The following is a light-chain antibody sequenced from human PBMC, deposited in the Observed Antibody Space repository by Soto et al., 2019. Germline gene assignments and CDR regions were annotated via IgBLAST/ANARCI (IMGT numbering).Light chain of an antibody. J-gene: IGLJ1*01. CDR2: GNG. CDR3: HSYDERLTAYV. CDR1: SSSIGAGYE. V-gene: IGLV1-40*01. Sequence: QSGLTQPPSVSGAPGQRVTISCSGTSSSIGAGYEVHWYHQLPGTAPKLVVSGNGNRPSGVPDRLSASKSGTSASLAITGLQAEDEGHYYCHSYDERLTAYVFGPGTKVTVX.